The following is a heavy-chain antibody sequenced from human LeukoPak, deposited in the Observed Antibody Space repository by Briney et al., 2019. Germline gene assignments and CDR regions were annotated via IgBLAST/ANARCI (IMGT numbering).Heavy chain of an antibody. J-gene: IGHJ3*02. D-gene: IGHD3-22*01. CDR2: IYYSGST. CDR3: ARSSVLYYYDSSADAFDI. V-gene: IGHV4-59*01. CDR1: GGSISSYY. Sequence: SETLSLTCTVSGGSISSYYWSWIRQPPGKGLEWIGYIYYSGSTNYNPSLKSRVTISVDTSKNQFSLKLSSVTAADTAVYYCARSSVLYYYDSSADAFDIWGQGTMVTVSS.